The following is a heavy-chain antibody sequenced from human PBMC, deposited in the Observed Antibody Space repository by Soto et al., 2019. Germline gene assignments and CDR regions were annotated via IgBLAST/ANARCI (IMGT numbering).Heavy chain of an antibody. CDR3: ARELPSIYEILTGHFDH. V-gene: IGHV4-39*02. J-gene: IGHJ4*02. Sequence: SLTMSLTCTVSVGTISSSSYYRGWKRQPPGKGLEWIGSIYYSGSTYYNPSLKSRVTISVDTSKNQFSLKLSSVTAADTAVYYCARELPSIYEILTGHFDHWGQGTLVTVS. CDR2: IYYSGST. D-gene: IGHD3-9*01. CDR1: VGTISSSSYY.